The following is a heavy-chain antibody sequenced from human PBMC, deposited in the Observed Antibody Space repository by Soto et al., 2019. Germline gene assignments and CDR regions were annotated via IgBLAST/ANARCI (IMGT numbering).Heavy chain of an antibody. V-gene: IGHV3-21*01. Sequence: GGSLRLSCAASGFTFSSYSMNWVRQAPGKGLEWVSSISSSSSYIYYADSVKGRFTISRDNAKNSLYLQMNSLRAEDTAVYYCARERGGAAYYYDSSGYYLDYWGQGTLVTVSS. CDR1: GFTFSSYS. CDR3: ARERGGAAYYYDSSGYYLDY. CDR2: ISSSSSYI. D-gene: IGHD3-22*01. J-gene: IGHJ4*02.